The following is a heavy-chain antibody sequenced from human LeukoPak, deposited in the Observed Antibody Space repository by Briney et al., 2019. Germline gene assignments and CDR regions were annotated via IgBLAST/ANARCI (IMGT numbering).Heavy chain of an antibody. Sequence: GESLKISCKGSGYKFTYHRIAWVRQMPGKGLEWMGIIYPGDSDTRYSPSFQGQVTISVDKSINTAFLQWNSLKASDTAMYYCARLPNSGADLTWFDPWGQGTLVTVSS. CDR3: ARLPNSGADLTWFDP. J-gene: IGHJ5*02. V-gene: IGHV5-51*01. CDR2: IYPGDSDT. D-gene: IGHD3-10*01. CDR1: GYKFTYHR.